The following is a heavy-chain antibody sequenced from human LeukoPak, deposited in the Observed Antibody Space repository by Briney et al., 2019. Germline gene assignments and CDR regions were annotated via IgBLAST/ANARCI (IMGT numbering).Heavy chain of an antibody. D-gene: IGHD3-22*01. CDR2: VNPSSGGT. CDR1: GYTFTGYY. J-gene: IGHJ4*02. CDR3: ASSGYYDSSGYYW. Sequence: GASVKVSCKASGYTFTGYYMHWVRQAPGQGLEWMGWVNPSSGGTNYAQKFQGRVTMTRDTSISTAYMELSRLRSDDTAVYYCASSGYYDSSGYYWWGQGTLVTVSS. V-gene: IGHV1-2*02.